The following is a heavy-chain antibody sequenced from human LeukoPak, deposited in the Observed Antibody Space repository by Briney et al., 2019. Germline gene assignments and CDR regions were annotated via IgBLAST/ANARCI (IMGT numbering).Heavy chain of an antibody. J-gene: IGHJ4*02. CDR2: IYYSGST. CDR3: ARVYGDYAFDY. CDR1: GGSISNCY. V-gene: IGHV4-59*01. Sequence: PSETLSLTCTVSGGSISNCYWSWIRQPPGKGLEWIGYIYYSGSTNYNPSLKSRVTISVDTSKNQYSLKLSSVTAADTAVYYCARVYGDYAFDYWGQGTLVTVSS. D-gene: IGHD4-17*01.